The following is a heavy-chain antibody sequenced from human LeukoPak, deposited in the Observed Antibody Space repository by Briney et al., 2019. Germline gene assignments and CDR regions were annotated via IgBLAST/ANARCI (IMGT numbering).Heavy chain of an antibody. CDR1: GFTFSSYS. D-gene: IGHD5-18*01. V-gene: IGHV3-21*01. J-gene: IGHJ4*02. Sequence: GGSLRLSCAASGFTFSSYSMNWVRQAPGKGLEWVSSISSSSSYIYYADSVKGRFTISRDNAKNSLYLQMNSLRAEDTAVYYCARDVDTAMVTSFDYWGQGTLVTVSS. CDR3: ARDVDTAMVTSFDY. CDR2: ISSSSSYI.